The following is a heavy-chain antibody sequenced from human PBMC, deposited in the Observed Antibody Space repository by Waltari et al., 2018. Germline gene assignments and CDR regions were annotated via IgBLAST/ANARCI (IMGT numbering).Heavy chain of an antibody. CDR1: GYTFTGYY. V-gene: IGHV1-2*02. D-gene: IGHD3-3*01. CDR3: ARPYYDFWSGPQALNY. J-gene: IGHJ4*02. Sequence: QVQLVQSGAEVKKPGASVKVSCKASGYTFTGYYMHWVRQAPGQGLEWMGWINPNSGGTNYAQKFQGRVTMTRDTSISTAYMELSRLRSDDTAVYYCARPYYDFWSGPQALNYWGQGTLVTVFS. CDR2: INPNSGGT.